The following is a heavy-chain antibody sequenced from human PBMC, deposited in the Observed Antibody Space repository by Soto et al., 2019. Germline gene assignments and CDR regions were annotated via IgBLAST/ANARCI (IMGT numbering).Heavy chain of an antibody. V-gene: IGHV4-34*01. D-gene: IGHD2-8*02. Sequence: QVQLQQWGAGLLKPSETLSLTCAVYGGSFSGYYWTWIRQPPGTGLEWIGEINHSGSTNYNPSLKSRVTISVDTSKNQFSLQLTSVTAADTAVYYCARDKITGLFDYWGQGTVVTVSS. CDR3: ARDKITGLFDY. J-gene: IGHJ4*02. CDR2: INHSGST. CDR1: GGSFSGYY.